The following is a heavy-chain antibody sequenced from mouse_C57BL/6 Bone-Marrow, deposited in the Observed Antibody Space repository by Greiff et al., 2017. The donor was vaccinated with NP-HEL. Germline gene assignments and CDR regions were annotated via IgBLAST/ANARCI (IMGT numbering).Heavy chain of an antibody. CDR1: GYTFTSYW. Sequence: VQLQQPGAELVKPGASVKMSCKASGYTFTSYWITWVKQRPGQGLEWIGDIYPGSGSTNYNEKFKSKATLTVDTSSSTAYMQLSSLTSEDSAVYDCARDYGSSYDAWFAYWGQGTLVTVSA. CDR3: ARDYGSSYDAWFAY. J-gene: IGHJ3*01. D-gene: IGHD1-1*01. CDR2: IYPGSGST. V-gene: IGHV1-55*01.